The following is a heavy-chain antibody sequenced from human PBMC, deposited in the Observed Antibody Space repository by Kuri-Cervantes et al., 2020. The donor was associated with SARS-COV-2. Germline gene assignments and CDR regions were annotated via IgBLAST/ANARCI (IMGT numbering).Heavy chain of an antibody. V-gene: IGHV3-33*01. CDR1: GFTFSSYG. J-gene: IGHJ6*03. Sequence: LSLTCAASGFTFSSYGMHWVRQAPGKGLEWVAVIWYDGSNKYYADSVKGRFTISRDNSENTLYLQMNSLRAEDTAVYYCARNTPEAYYYYMDVWGKGTTVTVSS. CDR3: ARNTPEAYYYYMDV. CDR2: IWYDGSNK.